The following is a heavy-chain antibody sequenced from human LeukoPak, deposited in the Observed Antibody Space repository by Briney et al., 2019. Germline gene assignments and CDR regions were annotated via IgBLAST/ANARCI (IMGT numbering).Heavy chain of an antibody. J-gene: IGHJ4*02. CDR2: IRYDGSRT. V-gene: IGHV3-30*02. Sequence: SGGSLRLPCAASGFIFKNFGMYWVRQAPGKGLEWVAFIRYDGSRTYYTDSVKGRFTISRDNSNNTLYLQMNSLRPEDTAVYFCAKDRSWGMNSAEYWGQGTLVTVSS. CDR3: AKDRSWGMNSAEY. CDR1: GFIFKNFG. D-gene: IGHD7-27*01.